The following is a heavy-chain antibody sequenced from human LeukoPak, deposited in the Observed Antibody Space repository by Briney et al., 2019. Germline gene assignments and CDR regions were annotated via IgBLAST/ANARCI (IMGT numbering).Heavy chain of an antibody. J-gene: IGHJ4*02. D-gene: IGHD6-19*01. V-gene: IGHV3-23*01. CDR2: ITGSGGST. Sequence: GGSLRLSCAASGFTFSSYAMSWVRQAPGKGLEWVSCITGSGGSTYYADSVKGRFTISRDNSKNTLYLQMNSLRAEDTAVYYCAKDSGYSSGSETYFDYWGQGTLVTVSS. CDR3: AKDSGYSSGSETYFDY. CDR1: GFTFSSYA.